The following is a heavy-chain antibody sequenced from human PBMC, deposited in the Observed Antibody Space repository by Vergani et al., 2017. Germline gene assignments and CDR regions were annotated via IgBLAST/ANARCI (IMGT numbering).Heavy chain of an antibody. J-gene: IGHJ6*03. Sequence: QVQLVESGGGVVQPGRSLRLSCAASGFTFSSYGMHWVRQAPGKGLEWVAVISYDGSNKYYADSVKGRFTISRDNSKNTLYLQMNSLRAEDTAVYYCARAHDYGDYYYYYYMDVWGKGTTVTVSS. D-gene: IGHD4-17*01. CDR1: GFTFSSYG. CDR2: ISYDGSNK. V-gene: IGHV3-30*03. CDR3: ARAHDYGDYYYYYYMDV.